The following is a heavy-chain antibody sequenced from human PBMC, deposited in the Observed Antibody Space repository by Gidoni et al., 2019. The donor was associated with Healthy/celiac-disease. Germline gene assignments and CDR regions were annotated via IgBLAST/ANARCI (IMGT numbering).Heavy chain of an antibody. CDR3: ARYSGSYLGYFAY. CDR2: ISDDGSNK. J-gene: IGHJ4*02. V-gene: IGHV3-30*01. CDR1: GVTVSSYA. D-gene: IGHD1-26*01. Sequence: QVQLVESGGSVGQPWSTLRLSWTGSGVTVSSYAMHWVRQAPGKGLEWVAVISDDGSNKYYADSVKGRFTISRANSTNTLYLQMNSLRAEDTAVYYCARYSGSYLGYFAYWGQGTLVTVSS.